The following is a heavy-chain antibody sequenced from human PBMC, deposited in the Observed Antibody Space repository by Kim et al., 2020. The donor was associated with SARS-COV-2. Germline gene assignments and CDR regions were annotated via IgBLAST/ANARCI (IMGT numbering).Heavy chain of an antibody. J-gene: IGHJ4*02. CDR2: IYYSGST. V-gene: IGHV4-39*01. CDR3: ARHLIRGYGDRFAY. D-gene: IGHD4-17*01. Sequence: SETLSLTCTVSGGSISSSSYYWGWIRQPPGKGLEWIGSIYYSGSTYYNPSLKSRVTISVDTSKNQFSLKLSSVTAADTAVYYCARHLIRGYGDRFAYWGQGTRVPVPS. CDR1: GGSISSSSYY.